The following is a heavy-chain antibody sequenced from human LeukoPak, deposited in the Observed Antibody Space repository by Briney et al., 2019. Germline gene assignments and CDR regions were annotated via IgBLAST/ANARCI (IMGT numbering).Heavy chain of an antibody. CDR3: AKDSRSGSYRNYFDY. CDR1: GFTFSSYA. J-gene: IGHJ4*02. D-gene: IGHD1-26*01. V-gene: IGHV3-23*01. Sequence: PGGSLRLSCAASGFTFSSYAMSWVRQAPGKGLEWVSAISGSGGSTYYADSVKGRFTISRDNSKNTLYLEMNSLRAEDTAVYYCAKDSRSGSYRNYFDYWGQGTLVTVSS. CDR2: ISGSGGST.